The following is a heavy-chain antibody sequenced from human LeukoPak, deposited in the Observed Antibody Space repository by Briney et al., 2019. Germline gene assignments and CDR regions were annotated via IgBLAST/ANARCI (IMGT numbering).Heavy chain of an antibody. V-gene: IGHV4-39*01. J-gene: IGHJ2*01. CDR1: GGSIASSTYY. CDR3: ARHKDYGDVGYFDL. Sequence: SETLSLTCTVSGGSIASSTYYWGWIRQPPGKGLEWIGSIYQSGSTYYNPSLKSRVTISVDTSKNQFSLRLSSVTAAGTAVCYCARHKDYGDVGYFDLWGRGTLVTVSS. D-gene: IGHD4-17*01. CDR2: IYQSGST.